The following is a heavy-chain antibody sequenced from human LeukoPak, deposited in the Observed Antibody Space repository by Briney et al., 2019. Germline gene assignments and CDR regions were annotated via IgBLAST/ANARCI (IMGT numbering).Heavy chain of an antibody. CDR2: IYTSGST. D-gene: IGHD6-13*01. CDR3: ARVHHSSSSRLSYYYMDV. V-gene: IGHV4-61*02. CDR1: GDSISSGDYY. Sequence: PSETLSLTCTVSGDSISSGDYYWSWIRQPAGKGLEWIGRIYTSGSTNYNPSLKSRVTMSVDTSKNQFSLKLSSVTAADTAVYYCARVHHSSSSRLSYYYMDVWGKGTTVTISS. J-gene: IGHJ6*03.